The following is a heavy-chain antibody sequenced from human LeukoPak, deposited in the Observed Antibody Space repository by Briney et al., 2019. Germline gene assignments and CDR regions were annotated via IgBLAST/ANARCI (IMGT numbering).Heavy chain of an antibody. J-gene: IGHJ6*03. Sequence: PGGSLRLSCAASGFTFSSYSMNWVRQAPGKGLEWVSSISSSSSYIYYADSVKGRFTISRDNAKNSLYLQMNSLRAEDTAVYYCAREGMGYYYYYMDVWGKGTTVTVSS. CDR2: ISSSSSYI. V-gene: IGHV3-21*01. CDR1: GFTFSSYS. CDR3: AREGMGYYYYYMDV. D-gene: IGHD1-26*01.